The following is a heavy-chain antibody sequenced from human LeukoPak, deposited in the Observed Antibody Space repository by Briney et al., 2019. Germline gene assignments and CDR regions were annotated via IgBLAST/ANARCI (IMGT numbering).Heavy chain of an antibody. CDR2: ISGSGGST. Sequence: PGGSLRLSCAASGFTFSSYAMSWVRQAPGRGVEGVSAISGSGGSTYYGDSVKGRFTISRDNSKNTLYLQMNSLRGEDTAVYYCAKATGYMVATVWDCWGQGTLVTVSS. V-gene: IGHV3-23*01. CDR3: AKATGYMVATVWDC. J-gene: IGHJ4*02. CDR1: GFTFSSYA. D-gene: IGHD5-12*01.